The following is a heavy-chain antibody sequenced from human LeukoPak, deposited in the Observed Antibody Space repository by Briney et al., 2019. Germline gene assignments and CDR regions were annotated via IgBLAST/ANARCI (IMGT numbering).Heavy chain of an antibody. Sequence: GGSLRLSCAASGFTVSSNYMSWVRQAPGKGLEWVSVIYSGGSTYYADSVKGRFTISRDNSKNTLYLQMNSLRAEDTALYYCAKADCSSTSCYSGSDYWGQGTLVTVSS. CDR1: GFTVSSNY. CDR2: IYSGGST. V-gene: IGHV3-53*05. CDR3: AKADCSSTSCYSGSDY. D-gene: IGHD2-2*02. J-gene: IGHJ4*02.